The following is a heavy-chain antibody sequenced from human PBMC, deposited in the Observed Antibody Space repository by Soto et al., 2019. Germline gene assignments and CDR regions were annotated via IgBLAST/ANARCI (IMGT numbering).Heavy chain of an antibody. D-gene: IGHD2-15*01. CDR3: ARRSLDIVVVVAATHPWFDP. V-gene: IGHV4-34*01. J-gene: IGHJ5*02. CDR2: INHSGST. CDR1: GGSFSGYY. Sequence: SETLSLTCAVYGGSFSGYYWSWIRQPPGKGLEWIGEINHSGSTNYNPSLKSRVTISVDTSKNQFSLKLSSVTAADTAVYYCARRSLDIVVVVAATHPWFDPWGQGTLVTVSS.